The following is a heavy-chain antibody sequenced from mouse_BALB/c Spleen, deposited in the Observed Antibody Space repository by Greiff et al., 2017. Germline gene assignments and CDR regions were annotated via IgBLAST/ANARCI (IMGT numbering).Heavy chain of an antibody. CDR1: GFHIKETY. CDR3: ARGVVGDYFDY. Sequence: VPPQQSGAEPVKPWASVKFSRPASGFHIKETYLHWVKPRPAQGPAWIGRIDPANGNTKYDPKFQGKATITADPSSNTAYLQLRSLTSEDTAVYYCARGVVGDYFDYWGQGTTLTVSS. J-gene: IGHJ2*01. D-gene: IGHD1-1*01. CDR2: IDPANGNT. V-gene: IGHV14-3*02.